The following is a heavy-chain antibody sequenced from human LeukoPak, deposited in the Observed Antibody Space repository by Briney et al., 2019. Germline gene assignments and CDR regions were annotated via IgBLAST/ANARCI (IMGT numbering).Heavy chain of an antibody. D-gene: IGHD6-13*01. CDR2: MNPNSGNT. CDR3: ARAPRYSSSWYLVDY. Sequence: GASVKVSCKASGYTFTSYDINWVRQATGQGLEWMGWMNPNSGNTGYAQKFQGRVTITRNTSISTAYMELRSLRSDDTAVYYCARAPRYSSSWYLVDYWGQGTLVTVSS. V-gene: IGHV1-8*03. J-gene: IGHJ4*02. CDR1: GYTFTSYD.